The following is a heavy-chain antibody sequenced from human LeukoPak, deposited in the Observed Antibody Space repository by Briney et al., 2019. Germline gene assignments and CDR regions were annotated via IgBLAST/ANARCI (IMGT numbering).Heavy chain of an antibody. V-gene: IGHV6-1*01. D-gene: IGHD6-6*01. J-gene: IGHJ4*02. CDR3: AREARPHFDY. Sequence: SQTLSLTCAISGDSVSSNSAAWIWIRQSPSRGLEWLGWTYYRSKWNNGSAVSVKGRITINPDTSKNQFSLQLNSVTPEDTAVYYCAREARPHFDYWGQGTLVTVSS. CDR2: TYYRSKWNN. CDR1: GDSVSSNSAA.